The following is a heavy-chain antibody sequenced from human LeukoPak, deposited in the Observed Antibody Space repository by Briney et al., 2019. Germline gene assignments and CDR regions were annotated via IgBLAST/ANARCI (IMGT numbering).Heavy chain of an antibody. CDR1: GGTFSSYA. CDR3: ARDPYDSSGYYSDY. D-gene: IGHD3-22*01. V-gene: IGHV1-69*05. J-gene: IGHJ4*02. CDR2: IIPIFGTA. Sequence: GASVKVSCKASGGTFSSYAISWVRQAPGQGLEWMGRIIPIFGTANYAQKFQGRVTITTDESTSTAYMELSSLRPEDTAVYYCARDPYDSSGYYSDYWGQGTLVTVSS.